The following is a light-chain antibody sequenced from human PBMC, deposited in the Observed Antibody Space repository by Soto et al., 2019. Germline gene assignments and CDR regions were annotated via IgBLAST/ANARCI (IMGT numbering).Light chain of an antibody. Sequence: QSALTQPASVSGSLGQSITISCTGSSSDVGRYNVVSWYQQHPGKAPKLLIYGDIERPSGVSNRFSGSKSGNTAALTISGLQTEDEADYYCCSYAGGTSVVFGGGTKLTVL. J-gene: IGLJ2*01. CDR2: GDI. CDR1: SSDVGRYNV. V-gene: IGLV2-23*01. CDR3: CSYAGGTSVV.